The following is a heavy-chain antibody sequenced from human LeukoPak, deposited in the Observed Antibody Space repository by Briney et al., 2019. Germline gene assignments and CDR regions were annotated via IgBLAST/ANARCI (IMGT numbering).Heavy chain of an antibody. CDR3: ARGGLWFGEGDFDY. D-gene: IGHD3-10*01. J-gene: IGHJ4*02. Sequence: PSETLSLTCTVSGGSISSYYWSWIRQPPGKGLEWIGYIYYSGSTNYNPSLKSRVTISVDTSKNQFSLKLSSVTAADTAVYYSARGGLWFGEGDFDYWGQGTLVTVSS. V-gene: IGHV4-59*01. CDR2: IYYSGST. CDR1: GGSISSYY.